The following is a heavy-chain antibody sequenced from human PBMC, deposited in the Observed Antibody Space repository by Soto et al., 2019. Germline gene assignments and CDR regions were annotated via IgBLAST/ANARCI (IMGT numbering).Heavy chain of an antibody. J-gene: IGHJ4*02. D-gene: IGHD3-22*01. CDR3: ARTNRYYDSSALDY. V-gene: IGHV2-5*02. CDR2: IYWDDDK. Sequence: SGPTLVNPTQTLTLTCTFSGFSLSSSGVGVGWVRQPPGRALEWLALIYWDDDKRYSPSLKSRLTITKDTSKNQVLLTMTNMDPVDTATYYCARTNRYYDSSALDYWGQGTLVTVSS. CDR1: GFSLSSSGVG.